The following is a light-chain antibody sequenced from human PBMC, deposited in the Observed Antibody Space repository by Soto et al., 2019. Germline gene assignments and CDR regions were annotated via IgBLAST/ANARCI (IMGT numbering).Light chain of an antibody. CDR3: QQSGNSHFM. J-gene: IGKJ4*02. CDR2: DGS. CDR1: QSVSSS. V-gene: IGKV3-20*01. Sequence: EIVLTQSPDTLSLSPGERATLSCRASQSVSSSLAWYQQKPGQAPRLLIYDGSIRATGIPDRFSGSGSGTDFTLTVSRLEPEDFAVYRCQQSGNSHFMFGGGTKVEVK.